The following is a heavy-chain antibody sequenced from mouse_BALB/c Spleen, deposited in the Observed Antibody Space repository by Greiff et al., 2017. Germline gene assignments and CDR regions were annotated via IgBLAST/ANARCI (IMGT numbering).Heavy chain of an antibody. V-gene: IGHV1-4*01. J-gene: IGHJ1*01. CDR2: INPSSGYT. Sequence: VQLQQSGAELARPGASVKMSCKASGYTFTSYTMHWVKQRPGQGLEWIGYINPSSGYTNYNQKFKDKATLTADKSSSTAYMQLSSLTSEDSAVYCCARSGGERYFDVWGAGTTVTVSS. D-gene: IGHD3-1*01. CDR3: ARSGGERYFDV. CDR1: GYTFTSYT.